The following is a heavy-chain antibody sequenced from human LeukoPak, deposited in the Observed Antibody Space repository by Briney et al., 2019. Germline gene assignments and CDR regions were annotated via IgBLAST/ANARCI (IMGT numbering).Heavy chain of an antibody. Sequence: GGSLRLSCAASGFTFSSYWMTWVRQAPGKGLGWVANINQDGSEKYYVDSVKGRFTISRDNAKNSLYLQMNSLRAEDTAVYYCARDGLPAAGDYWGQGTLVTVSS. CDR3: ARDGLPAAGDY. V-gene: IGHV3-7*01. J-gene: IGHJ4*02. CDR1: GFTFSSYW. D-gene: IGHD6-13*01. CDR2: INQDGSEK.